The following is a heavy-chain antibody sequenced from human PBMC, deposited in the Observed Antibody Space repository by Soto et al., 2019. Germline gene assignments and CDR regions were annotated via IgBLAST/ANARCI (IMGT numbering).Heavy chain of an antibody. D-gene: IGHD3-10*01. CDR2: IFSNDEK. J-gene: IGHJ4*02. CDR1: GFSLSNARMG. V-gene: IGHV2-26*01. CDR3: ARTGGRYYGSGSYYEIGLFDY. Sequence: QVTLKESGPVLVKPTETLTLTCTVSGFSLSNARMGVSWIRQPPGKALEWLAHIFSNDEKSYSTSLKSRLTISKDTSKSQVVLTMTNMDPVDTATYYCARTGGRYYGSGSYYEIGLFDYWGQGTLVTVSS.